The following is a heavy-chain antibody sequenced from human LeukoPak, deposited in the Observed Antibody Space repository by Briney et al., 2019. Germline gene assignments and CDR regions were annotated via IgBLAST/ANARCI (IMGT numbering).Heavy chain of an antibody. V-gene: IGHV3-48*03. Sequence: GGSLRLSCAASGFTFSSYEMNWVRQAPGKGLEWVSYISSSGSTIYYADSVKGRFTISRDNAKNSLYLQMNSLRAEDTALYYCARVPPDDYGDYYYFDYWGQGTLVTVSS. J-gene: IGHJ4*02. CDR1: GFTFSSYE. D-gene: IGHD4-17*01. CDR2: ISSSGSTI. CDR3: ARVPPDDYGDYYYFDY.